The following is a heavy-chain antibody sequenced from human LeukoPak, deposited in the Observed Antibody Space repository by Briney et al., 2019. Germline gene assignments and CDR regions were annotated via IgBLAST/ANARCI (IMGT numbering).Heavy chain of an antibody. CDR3: ARTAVAGTLRWFDL. CDR2: IRYDGSNN. J-gene: IGHJ5*02. CDR1: DFTFSNFG. Sequence: GGSLRLSCVASDFTFSNFGMHWIRQAPGKGLEWLSFIRYDGSNNYHADSVKGRFSISRDNSKNTLHLQMNTLRPDDTAVYYCARTAVAGTLRWFDLWGQGTLVIVSS. V-gene: IGHV3-30*02. D-gene: IGHD6-19*01.